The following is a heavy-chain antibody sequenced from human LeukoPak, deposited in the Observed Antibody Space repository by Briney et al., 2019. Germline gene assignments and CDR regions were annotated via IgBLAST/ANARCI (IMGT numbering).Heavy chain of an antibody. CDR3: ARETSQKGAHYMDV. Sequence: SETLSLTCTVSGGSIFSTTYHWGWIRQPPGKGLEWIGTIYYSGSTYYNPSLKSRVTISVDTSKNQFSLKLSSVTAADTAVYYCARETSQKGAHYMDVWGKGTTVTISS. D-gene: IGHD3-16*01. CDR1: GGSIFSTTYH. CDR2: IYYSGST. J-gene: IGHJ6*03. V-gene: IGHV4-39*07.